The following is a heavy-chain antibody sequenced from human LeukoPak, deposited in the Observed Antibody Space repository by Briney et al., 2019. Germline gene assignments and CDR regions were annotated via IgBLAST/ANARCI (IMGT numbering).Heavy chain of an antibody. V-gene: IGHV3-23*01. CDR1: GFTFSSFG. CDR2: ISAPGDIT. CDR3: AKHQWLPNFDS. J-gene: IGHJ4*02. D-gene: IGHD6-19*01. Sequence: PGGSLRLSCAASGFTFSSFGMSWVRQSPGKGLALVASISAPGDITYYADSVKGRFTISRDNSKNTLFLQMNSLRVEDTALYYCAKHQWLPNFDSWGQGTLVTVSS.